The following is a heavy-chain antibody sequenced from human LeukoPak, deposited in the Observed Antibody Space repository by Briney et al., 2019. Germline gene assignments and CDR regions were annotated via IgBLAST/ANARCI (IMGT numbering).Heavy chain of an antibody. V-gene: IGHV4-61*02. J-gene: IGHJ2*01. CDR1: GNSISSGDYY. Sequence: PSETLSLTCTVSGNSISSGDYYWSWIRQPAGKGLEWIGRIYTSGSTTYNPSLKSRVTISVDTSKNQFSLKLSSVTAADTAMYYCARDLGDDYGDYGAWYFDLWGRGTLVTVSS. D-gene: IGHD4-17*01. CDR3: ARDLGDDYGDYGAWYFDL. CDR2: IYTSGST.